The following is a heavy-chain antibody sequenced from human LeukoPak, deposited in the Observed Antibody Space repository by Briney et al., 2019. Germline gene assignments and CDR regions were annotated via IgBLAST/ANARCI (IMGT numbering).Heavy chain of an antibody. J-gene: IGHJ4*02. Sequence: PSETLSLTCTVSGGSISSYYWSWIRQPPGKGLEWIGYIYYSGSTNYNPSLKSRVTISVDTSKNQFSLKLSSVTAADTAVYYCARGGHSSMALDYWGQGTLVTVSS. CDR1: GGSISSYY. V-gene: IGHV4-59*01. D-gene: IGHD2/OR15-2a*01. CDR3: ARGGHSSMALDY. CDR2: IYYSGST.